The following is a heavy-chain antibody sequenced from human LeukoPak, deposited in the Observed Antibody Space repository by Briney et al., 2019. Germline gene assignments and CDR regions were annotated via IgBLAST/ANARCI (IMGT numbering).Heavy chain of an antibody. D-gene: IGHD2-15*01. CDR1: GGSFSGYY. V-gene: IGHV4-34*01. J-gene: IGHJ5*02. Sequence: SETLSLTCAVYGGSFSGYYWSWIRQPPGKGLEWIGEINHSGSTNYNPSLKSRVTISVDTSKNQFSLKLSSVTAADTAVYYCAREVVVVVAATIPTFDPWGQGTLVTVSS. CDR3: AREVVVVVAATIPTFDP. CDR2: INHSGST.